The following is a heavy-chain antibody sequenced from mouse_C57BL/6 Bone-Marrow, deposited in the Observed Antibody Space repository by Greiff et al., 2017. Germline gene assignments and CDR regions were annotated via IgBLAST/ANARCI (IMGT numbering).Heavy chain of an antibody. J-gene: IGHJ1*03. D-gene: IGHD2-5*01. CDR3: ARGNYSNYVDWYFDV. CDR2: ISYDGSN. CDR1: GYSITSGYY. Sequence: EVKLQESGPGLVKPSQSLSLTCSVTGYSITSGYYWNWIRQFPGNKLEWMGYISYDGSNNYNPSLKNRISITRDTSKNQFFLKLNSVTTEDTATYYCARGNYSNYVDWYFDVWGTGTTVTVSS. V-gene: IGHV3-6*01.